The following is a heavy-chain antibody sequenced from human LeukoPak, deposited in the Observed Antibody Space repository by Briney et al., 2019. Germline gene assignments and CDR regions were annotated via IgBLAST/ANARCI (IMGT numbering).Heavy chain of an antibody. CDR3: ARDEYLWVVIQLGLFDY. CDR2: ISSDGNNK. D-gene: IGHD2-2*01. V-gene: IGHV3-30-3*01. CDR1: GFTFSSYA. Sequence: GRSLRLSCAASGFTFSSYAMHWVRQAPGKGLECVAVISSDGNNKYYADSVKGRFTISRDNSKNTLYLQMNSLRAEDTAVYYCARDEYLWVVIQLGLFDYWGQGTLVTVSS. J-gene: IGHJ4*02.